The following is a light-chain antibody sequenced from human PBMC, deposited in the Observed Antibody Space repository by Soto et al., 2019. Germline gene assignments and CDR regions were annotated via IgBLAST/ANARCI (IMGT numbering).Light chain of an antibody. CDR1: SSDVGGYNY. CDR2: DVS. Sequence: QSALTQPASVSGSPGQSITISCTGSSSDVGGYNYVSWYQQHPGKAPKLIIYDVSHRPSGISYRFSGSKSGNTASLTISGLQAEDEADYYCSSYTSTSTRGVFGSGTKLIVL. CDR3: SSYTSTSTRGV. V-gene: IGLV2-14*01. J-gene: IGLJ1*01.